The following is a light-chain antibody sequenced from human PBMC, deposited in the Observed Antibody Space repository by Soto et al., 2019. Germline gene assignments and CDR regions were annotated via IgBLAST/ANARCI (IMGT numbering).Light chain of an antibody. CDR1: SSDVGGYNY. J-gene: IGLJ1*01. CDR3: SSYTSSSTHYV. CDR2: EVS. V-gene: IGLV2-14*01. Sequence: QSALTQPASVSGSPGQSITISCTGNSSDVGGYNYVSWYQQHPGKAPKLMIYEVSNRPSGVSNRFSGSKSGNTASLTISGLQAEDEADYYCSSYTSSSTHYVSGTGTKLTVL.